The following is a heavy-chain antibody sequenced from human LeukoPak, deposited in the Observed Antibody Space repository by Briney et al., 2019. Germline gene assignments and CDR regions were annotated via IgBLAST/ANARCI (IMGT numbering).Heavy chain of an antibody. V-gene: IGHV1-18*01. D-gene: IGHD2-8*01. CDR2: IGTYNGDT. CDR1: GYTFTTYG. CDR3: ARDFLCTNGVCHDCFDP. J-gene: IGHJ5*02. Sequence: GASVKVSCKASGYTFTTYGISWVRQAPGQGLEWMGWIGTYNGDTNYAQKLQGRVTMTTDSSTTTAYMELRSLRSDDTAVYYCARDFLCTNGVCHDCFDPWGQGPLVTVSA.